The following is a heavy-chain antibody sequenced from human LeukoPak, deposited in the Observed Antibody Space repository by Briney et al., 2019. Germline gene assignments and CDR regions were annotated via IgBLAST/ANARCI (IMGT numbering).Heavy chain of an antibody. CDR1: GGSISSHY. D-gene: IGHD3-22*01. CDR3: ARGTMMVGP. J-gene: IGHJ5*02. CDR2: IYYSGST. Sequence: TSKTLSLTCTVSGGSISSHYWSWIRQPPGKGLEWIGYIYYSGSTTYSPSLRSRVTISVDTSKNQFSLKLSSVTAADTAVYYCARGTMMVGPWGQGTLVTVSS. V-gene: IGHV4-59*11.